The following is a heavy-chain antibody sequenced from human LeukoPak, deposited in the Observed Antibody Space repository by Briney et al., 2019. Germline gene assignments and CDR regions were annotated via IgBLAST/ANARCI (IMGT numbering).Heavy chain of an antibody. CDR2: MNPNSGNT. CDR1: GYTFTSYD. V-gene: IGHV1-8*01. CDR3: ARGRDWLRWFDP. J-gene: IGHJ5*02. D-gene: IGHD3/OR15-3a*01. Sequence: GASVKVFCKASGYTFTSYDINWVRQATGQGLEWLGWMNPNSGNTGYAQKFRGRVTITRNTSISTAYVELRSLTSEDTAVYYCARGRDWLRWFDPWGQGTQVTVSS.